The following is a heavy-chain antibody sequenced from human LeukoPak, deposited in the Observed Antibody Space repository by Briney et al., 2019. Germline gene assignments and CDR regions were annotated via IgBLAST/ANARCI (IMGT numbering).Heavy chain of an antibody. J-gene: IGHJ4*02. D-gene: IGHD7-27*01. CDR3: ARDINWGQVDY. CDR2: TNGDGSAT. V-gene: IGHV3-74*01. Sequence: GGSLRLSCAAPGFTFSGHWMYWLRQAPGKGLAWVSRTNGDGSATNYAGSMKGRFTISRDNAKNILYLQMNSLREDDTAVYYCARDINWGQVDYWGQGTLVTVSS. CDR1: GFTFSGHW.